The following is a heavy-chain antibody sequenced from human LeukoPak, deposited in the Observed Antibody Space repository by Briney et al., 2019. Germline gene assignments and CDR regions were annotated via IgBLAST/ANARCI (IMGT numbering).Heavy chain of an antibody. D-gene: IGHD4-11*01. Sequence: RASVKVSCKVSGYTLTELSMHWVRQAPGKGLEWMGGFDPEDGETIYAQKFQGRVTMTEDTSTDTAYMELSSLRSEDTAVYYRATLNDNSNYAGNDYWGQGTLVTVSS. CDR1: GYTLTELS. J-gene: IGHJ4*02. V-gene: IGHV1-24*01. CDR2: FDPEDGET. CDR3: ATLNDNSNYAGNDY.